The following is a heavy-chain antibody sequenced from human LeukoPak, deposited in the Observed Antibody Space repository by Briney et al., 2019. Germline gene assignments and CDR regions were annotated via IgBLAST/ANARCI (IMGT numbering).Heavy chain of an antibody. D-gene: IGHD6-13*01. CDR3: ARRAAAGTFFWFDP. CDR2: INPNSGGT. Sequence: ASVKASCKASGYTFTGYYMHWVRQAPGQGLEWMGWINPNSGGTNYAQKFQGRVTMTRDTSISTAYMELSRLRSDDTAVYYCARRAAAGTFFWFDPWGQGTLVTVSS. CDR1: GYTFTGYY. V-gene: IGHV1-2*02. J-gene: IGHJ5*02.